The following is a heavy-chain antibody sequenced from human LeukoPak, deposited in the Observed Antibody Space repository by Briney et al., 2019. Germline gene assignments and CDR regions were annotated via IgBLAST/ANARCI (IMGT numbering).Heavy chain of an antibody. D-gene: IGHD1-1*01. Sequence: GGSLRLSCVASGFTFSDYWMHWVRQVPGKGLMWVSRINSDGTSAKYADSVRGRFTISRDNAKKTLFLHMNSLRDEDTAVYYCARERQLERLAFGKEGSAFDYWGQGTLVTVSS. CDR1: GFTFSDYW. V-gene: IGHV3-74*03. CDR3: ARERQLERLAFGKEGSAFDY. CDR2: INSDGTSA. J-gene: IGHJ4*02.